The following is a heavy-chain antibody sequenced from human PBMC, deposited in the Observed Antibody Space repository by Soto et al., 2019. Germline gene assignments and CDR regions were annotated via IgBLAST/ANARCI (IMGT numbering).Heavy chain of an antibody. CDR1: GFTFSSYA. D-gene: IGHD3-22*01. V-gene: IGHV3-23*01. CDR2: LSGSGVST. Sequence: EVQLLESGGGLVQPGGSLRLSCAASGFTFSSYAMTWVRQAPGKGLEWVSALSGSGVSTYYADSVKGRFTISRDNSKNTLYLQMNSRRAEDTAVYYCAKGGGSKDYYDTSGYYLYYYCAMDVWGQGTTVTVSS. CDR3: AKGGGSKDYYDTSGYYLYYYCAMDV. J-gene: IGHJ6*02.